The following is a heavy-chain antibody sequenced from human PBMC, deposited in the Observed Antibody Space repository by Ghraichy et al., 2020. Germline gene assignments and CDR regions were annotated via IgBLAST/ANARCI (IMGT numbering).Heavy chain of an antibody. CDR1: GFSFNNYW. J-gene: IGHJ4*02. V-gene: IGHV3-74*01. CDR2: INSGGGSS. CDR3: ARDRGYNQFDY. Sequence: GGSLRLSCAASGFSFNNYWMHWVRQAPGKGLVWVSRINSGGGSSTDADSVKGRFTISRDNAKNTMYLQMNSLRAEDTAVYYCARDRGYNQFDYWGQGTLVTFSS. D-gene: IGHD1-14*01.